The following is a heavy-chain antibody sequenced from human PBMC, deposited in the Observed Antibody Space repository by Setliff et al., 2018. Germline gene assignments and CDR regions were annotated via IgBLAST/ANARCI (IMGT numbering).Heavy chain of an antibody. Sequence: PSETLSLTCAVSDFSVSSNYYWGWIRQPPGKGLEWIGYMYYSGDTNYNPSLKSRVTISVDTSKDQFSLKLISMTAADTAVYYCARGRNIAARLLDSWGQGTLVTVSS. CDR1: DFSVSSNYY. D-gene: IGHD6-6*01. J-gene: IGHJ4*02. V-gene: IGHV4-61*05. CDR2: MYYSGDT. CDR3: ARGRNIAARLLDS.